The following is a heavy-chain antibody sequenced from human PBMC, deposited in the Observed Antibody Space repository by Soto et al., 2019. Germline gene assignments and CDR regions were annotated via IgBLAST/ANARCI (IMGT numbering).Heavy chain of an antibody. CDR1: GGSISSYY. CDR2: IYYSGST. CDR3: ARDQGYRSGWYGH. D-gene: IGHD6-19*01. J-gene: IGHJ4*02. V-gene: IGHV4-59*01. Sequence: SETLSLTCTVSGGSISSYYWSWIRQPPGKGLEWIGYIYYSGSTNYNPSLKSRVTISVDTSKNQFSLKLSSVTAADTAVYYCARDQGYRSGWYGHWGQGTLVTVS.